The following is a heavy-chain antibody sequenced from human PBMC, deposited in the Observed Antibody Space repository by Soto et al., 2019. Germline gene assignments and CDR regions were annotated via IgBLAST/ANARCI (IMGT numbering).Heavy chain of an antibody. D-gene: IGHD6-13*01. Sequence: QVQLVQSGVEVKKPGASVKVSCKASGYTFTNYAISWVRQAPGRGLEWMGWVNTYNGNPNYAQIFQGRITMTTDTSTGTAYRELRSLKSDDSAVYYCARDSQYSTSWQRFDSWGQGTLVTVSS. CDR2: VNTYNGNP. CDR3: ARDSQYSTSWQRFDS. J-gene: IGHJ4*02. CDR1: GYTFTNYA. V-gene: IGHV1-18*01.